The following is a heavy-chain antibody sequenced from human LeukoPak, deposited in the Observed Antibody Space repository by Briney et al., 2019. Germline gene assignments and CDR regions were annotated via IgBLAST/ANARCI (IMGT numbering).Heavy chain of an antibody. J-gene: IGHJ3*02. D-gene: IGHD1-26*01. CDR1: DDSISDYY. Sequence: SETLSLTCTVSDDSISDYYRGWIRQPPGKGLEWIGYFHNSGTSTYNPSLKSRVTISVDTSKNQFSLKLSSVTAADTAVYYCARDLIGGSPGNGFDIWGQGTMVTVSS. CDR3: ARDLIGGSPGNGFDI. CDR2: FHNSGTS. V-gene: IGHV4-59*01.